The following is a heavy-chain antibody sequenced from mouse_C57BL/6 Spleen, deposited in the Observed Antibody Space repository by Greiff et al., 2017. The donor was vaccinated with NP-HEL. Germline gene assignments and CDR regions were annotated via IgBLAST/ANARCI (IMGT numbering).Heavy chain of an antibody. CDR2: FDPSDSET. V-gene: IGHV1-52*01. Sequence: QVQLQQPGAELVRPGSSVKLSCKASGYTFTSYWMHWVKQRPIQGLEWIGNFDPSDSETHYNQKFKDKATLTVDKSSSTASMQLSSLTSDDSAVYYCAFYYDYEGFAYWGKGTLVTVSA. CDR3: AFYYDYEGFAY. CDR1: GYTFTSYW. J-gene: IGHJ3*01. D-gene: IGHD2-4*01.